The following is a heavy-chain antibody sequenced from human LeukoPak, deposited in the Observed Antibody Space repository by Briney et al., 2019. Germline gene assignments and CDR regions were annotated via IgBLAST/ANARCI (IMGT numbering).Heavy chain of an antibody. V-gene: IGHV3-66*01. J-gene: IGHJ4*02. CDR2: IYSGGST. CDR3: ARGPRIAAAAEFDY. D-gene: IGHD6-13*01. Sequence: PGGSLRLSCAASGFTVSSNYMSWVRQAPGKGLEWVSVIYSGGSTYYADSVKGRFTISRDNSKNTLYLQMNSLRAEDTAVYYCARGPRIAAAAEFDYWGQGTLVTVSS. CDR1: GFTVSSNY.